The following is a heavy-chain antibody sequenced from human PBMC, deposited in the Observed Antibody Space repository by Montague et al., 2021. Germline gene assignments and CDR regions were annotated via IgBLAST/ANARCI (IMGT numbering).Heavy chain of an antibody. Sequence: SETLSLTCSSTGGPANGYDWSWIRQTPGKALEWIGYIHYCGSANYNPSFKSRPAISIDRSRNQFSLESSFVTAADTAIYFCGRDYWGSIDYWGHGEMVTVTS. CDR1: GGPANGYD. V-gene: IGHV4-59*02. CDR2: IHYCGSA. CDR3: GRDYWGSIDY. D-gene: IGHD7-27*01. J-gene: IGHJ4*01.